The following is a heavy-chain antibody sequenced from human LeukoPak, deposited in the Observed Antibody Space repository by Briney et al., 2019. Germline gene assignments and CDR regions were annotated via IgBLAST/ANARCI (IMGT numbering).Heavy chain of an antibody. J-gene: IGHJ4*02. D-gene: IGHD6-13*01. Sequence: GESLKISCKGSGYSFTSCWIGWVRQMPGKGLEWMGIIYPGDSDTRYSPSFQGQVTISADKSISTAYLQWSSLKASDTAMYYCARHSARIAAAGTVAEPLDYWGQGTLVTVSS. CDR3: ARHSARIAAAGTVAEPLDY. V-gene: IGHV5-51*01. CDR2: IYPGDSDT. CDR1: GYSFTSCW.